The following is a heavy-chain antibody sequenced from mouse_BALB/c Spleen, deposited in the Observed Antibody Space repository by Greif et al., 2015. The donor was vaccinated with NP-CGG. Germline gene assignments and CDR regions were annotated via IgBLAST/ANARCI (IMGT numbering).Heavy chain of an antibody. D-gene: IGHD2-2*01. Sequence: EVQLQESGPELVKPGASVKMSCKASGYTFTSYVMHWVKQKPGQGLEWIGYINPYNDGTKYNEKFKGKATLTSDKSSNTAYMELSSLTSEDSAVYDCAWGGGYDSFAYWGQGTLVTVSA. V-gene: IGHV1-14*01. J-gene: IGHJ3*01. CDR2: INPYNDGT. CDR1: GYTFTSYV. CDR3: AWGGGYDSFAY.